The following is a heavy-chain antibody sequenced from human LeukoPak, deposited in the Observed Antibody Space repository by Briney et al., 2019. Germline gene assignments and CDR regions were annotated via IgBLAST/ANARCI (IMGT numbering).Heavy chain of an antibody. V-gene: IGHV4-38-2*01. CDR2: IYQSGST. J-gene: IGHJ6*03. Sequence: PETLSLTCAVSGYSISSGYYWGWIRQPPGKGLEWVGIIYQSGSTFYNPSLKTRVTISVDTSKNQFSLTLSSVTAADTAVYYCARIFGSGNENYFYYMDVWGKGTTVTVSS. D-gene: IGHD3-10*01. CDR1: GYSISSGYY. CDR3: ARIFGSGNENYFYYMDV.